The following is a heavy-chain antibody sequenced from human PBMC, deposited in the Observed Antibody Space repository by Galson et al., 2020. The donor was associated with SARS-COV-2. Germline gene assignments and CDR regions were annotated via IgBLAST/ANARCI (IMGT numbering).Heavy chain of an antibody. CDR2: ISGSSTTK. V-gene: IGHV3-48*01. J-gene: IGHJ4*02. CDR1: GFTFKTYT. CDR3: ARDSRVSRGYFDS. Sequence: AGGSLRLSCAASGFTFKTYTMKWVRQAPGKGLEWLSYISGSSTTKYYTDSVKGRFTISRDNAKNSLYLQMNSLRAEDTAVYFCARDSRVSRGYFDSWGQGALVTVSS.